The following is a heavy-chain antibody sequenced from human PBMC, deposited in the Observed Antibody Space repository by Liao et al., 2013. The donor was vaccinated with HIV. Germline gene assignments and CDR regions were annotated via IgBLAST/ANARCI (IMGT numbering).Heavy chain of an antibody. V-gene: IGHV4-59*01. CDR2: ISYSGSA. Sequence: QVQLQESGPGLVKPSETLSLTCIVSGGSISTYYWSWIRQSPGKGLEWVGSISYSGSANYNPSLKSRVTISVDTSKNQFSLSLSSVTAADTAVYYCARGRIVVVPAAHTSIFDYWGQGTLVTVSS. CDR3: ARGRIVVVPAAHTSIFDY. J-gene: IGHJ4*02. D-gene: IGHD2-2*01. CDR1: GGSISTYY.